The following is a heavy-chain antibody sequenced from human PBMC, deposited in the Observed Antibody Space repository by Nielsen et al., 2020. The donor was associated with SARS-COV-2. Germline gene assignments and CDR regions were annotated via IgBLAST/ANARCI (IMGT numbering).Heavy chain of an antibody. D-gene: IGHD3-3*01. V-gene: IGHV3-53*01. Sequence: WIRQPPGKGLEWVSVIYSGGSTYYADSVKGRFTISRDNSKNTLYLQMNSLRAEDTAVYYCAKELPPSLGYWSGYYNPFDYWGQGTLVTVSS. J-gene: IGHJ4*02. CDR3: AKELPPSLGYWSGYYNPFDY. CDR2: IYSGGST.